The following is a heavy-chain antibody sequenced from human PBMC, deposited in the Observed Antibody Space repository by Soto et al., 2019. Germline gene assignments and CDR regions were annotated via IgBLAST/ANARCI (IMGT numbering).Heavy chain of an antibody. CDR2: IYYSGST. J-gene: IGHJ3*02. D-gene: IGHD6-13*01. CDR3: ARLLIAAAGTGAFDI. CDR1: GGSISSYY. Sequence: SETLSLTCTVSGGSISSYYWSWIRQPPGKGLEWIGYIYYSGSTNYNPSLKSRVTISVDTSKNQFSLKLSSVTAADTAVYYCARLLIAAAGTGAFDIWGQGTMVTVSS. V-gene: IGHV4-59*01.